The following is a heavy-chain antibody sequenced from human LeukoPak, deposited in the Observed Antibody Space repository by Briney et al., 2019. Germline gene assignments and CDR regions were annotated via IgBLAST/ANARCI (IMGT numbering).Heavy chain of an antibody. D-gene: IGHD2-2*01. CDR1: GFAFDEHG. CDR2: ISGSGGST. V-gene: IGHV3-23*01. CDR3: AKVYCSSTSCEGDEYFQH. Sequence: TGGSLRLSCTASGFAFDEHGMSWVRQAPGKGLEWVSAISGSGGSTYYADSVKGRFTISRDNSKNTLYLQMNSLRAEDTAVYYCAKVYCSSTSCEGDEYFQHWGQGTLVTVSS. J-gene: IGHJ1*01.